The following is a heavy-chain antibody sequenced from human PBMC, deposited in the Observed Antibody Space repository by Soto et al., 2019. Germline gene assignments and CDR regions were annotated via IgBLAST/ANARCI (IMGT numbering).Heavy chain of an antibody. V-gene: IGHV5-51*01. CDR1: GDTFPSYW. Sequence: PGESLKISCKGSGDTFPSYWIAWVRQMSGKGLEWMGIIYPGDSETRYSPSFQGQVTISADKSIKTAYLQWSSLKASDTAMYYCARLPSYYDRSGHHTHPNDAFDIWGQGTMVTVSS. CDR2: IYPGDSET. D-gene: IGHD3-22*01. J-gene: IGHJ3*02. CDR3: ARLPSYYDRSGHHTHPNDAFDI.